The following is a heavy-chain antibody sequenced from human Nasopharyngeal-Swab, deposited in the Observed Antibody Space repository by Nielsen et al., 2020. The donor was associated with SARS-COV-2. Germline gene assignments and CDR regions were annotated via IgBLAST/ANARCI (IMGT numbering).Heavy chain of an antibody. CDR3: AREIYDGHHDP. D-gene: IGHD3-3*01. V-gene: IGHV4-59*01. CDR2: ISYSGRT. J-gene: IGHJ5*02. Sequence: WIRQPPGKGLECSGSISYSGRTIHNPSRKSRVTTSGDTSKNQFSLELSSVTAADTAVYYCAREIYDGHHDPWGQGTLVTVSS.